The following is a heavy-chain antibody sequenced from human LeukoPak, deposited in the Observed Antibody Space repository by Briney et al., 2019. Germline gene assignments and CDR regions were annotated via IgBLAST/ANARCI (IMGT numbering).Heavy chain of an antibody. D-gene: IGHD2-15*01. CDR3: ATPRTELLPWFDP. J-gene: IGHJ5*02. CDR1: GFTFSSDA. CDR2: IDGSGGFT. Sequence: GGSLRLSCAASGFTFSSDAMTWVRQAPGKGLEWVSSIDGSGGFTYYADSVKGRFTISRDNSKNTLYLQMNSLRAEDTAVYYCATPRTELLPWFDPWGQGTLVTVSS. V-gene: IGHV3-23*01.